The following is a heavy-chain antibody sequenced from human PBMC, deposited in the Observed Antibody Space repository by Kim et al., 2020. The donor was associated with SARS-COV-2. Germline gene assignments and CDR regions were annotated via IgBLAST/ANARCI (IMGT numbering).Heavy chain of an antibody. V-gene: IGHV3-48*02. J-gene: IGHJ3*02. Sequence: SVKGRFTISRDNAKTSLYLQMNSLRDEDTAVYYCARDDTEDSSGTEAVDIWGQGTMVTVSS. D-gene: IGHD6-19*01. CDR3: ARDDTEDSSGTEAVDI.